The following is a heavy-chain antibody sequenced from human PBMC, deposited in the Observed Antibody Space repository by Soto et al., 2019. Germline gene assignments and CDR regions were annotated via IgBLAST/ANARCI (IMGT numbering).Heavy chain of an antibody. CDR1: GGSISSYY. Sequence: SETLSLTCTVSGGSISSYYWSWIRQPPGKGLEWIGYIYYSGSTNYNPSLKSRVTISVDTSKNQFSLKLSSVTAADTAVYYCARGRGWFDPWGQGTLVTVSS. V-gene: IGHV4-59*01. J-gene: IGHJ5*02. CDR3: ARGRGWFDP. CDR2: IYYSGST.